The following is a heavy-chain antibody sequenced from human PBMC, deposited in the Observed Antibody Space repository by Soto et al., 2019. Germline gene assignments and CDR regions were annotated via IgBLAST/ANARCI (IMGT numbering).Heavy chain of an antibody. CDR3: ARQLEILPSYYYGMDV. D-gene: IGHD1-7*01. Sequence: LGESLKLSCKGSGYSFTSYWISWVRQMPGKGLEWMGRIDPSDSYTNYSPSFQGHVTISADKSISTAYLQWSSLKASDTAMYYCARQLEILPSYYYGMDVWGQGTTGTVS. V-gene: IGHV5-10-1*01. J-gene: IGHJ6*02. CDR1: GYSFTSYW. CDR2: IDPSDSYT.